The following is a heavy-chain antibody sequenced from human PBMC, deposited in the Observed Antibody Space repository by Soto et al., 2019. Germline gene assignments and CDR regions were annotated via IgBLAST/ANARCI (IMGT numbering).Heavy chain of an antibody. CDR2: IIPIFGTA. Sequence: SVKVSCKASGGTFSSYAISWVRQAPGQGLEWMGGIIPIFGTANYAQKFQGRVTITADESTSTAYMELSSLRSEDTAVYYCARGEDCSGGSCYSQLRYNWFDPWGQGTLVTVSS. V-gene: IGHV1-69*13. D-gene: IGHD2-15*01. CDR1: GGTFSSYA. J-gene: IGHJ5*02. CDR3: ARGEDCSGGSCYSQLRYNWFDP.